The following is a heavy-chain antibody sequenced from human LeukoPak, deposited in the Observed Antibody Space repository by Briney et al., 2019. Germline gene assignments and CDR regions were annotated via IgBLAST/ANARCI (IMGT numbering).Heavy chain of an antibody. Sequence: GGSLRLSCAASGFTFTKYWMTWVRQAPGKGLEWVANINQDGSERFYVDSVKGRFTIARDNAKNSLYLQMNSLGAEDTAVYYCARGLDCRSTSCYLDTWGQGTLVTVSS. CDR2: INQDGSER. J-gene: IGHJ4*02. V-gene: IGHV3-7*01. CDR1: GFTFTKYW. CDR3: ARGLDCRSTSCYLDT. D-gene: IGHD2-2*01.